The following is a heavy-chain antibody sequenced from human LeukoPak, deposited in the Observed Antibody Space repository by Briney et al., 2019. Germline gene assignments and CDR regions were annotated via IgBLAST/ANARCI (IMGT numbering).Heavy chain of an antibody. Sequence: GGSLRLSCAASGFTFSSYAMSWVRQAPGKGLEWVSVISGSGGSAFYADSVKGRFTISRDNSKNSLYLQMNSLRAEDTAVYYCARMGSGWFFDYWGQGTLVTVSS. D-gene: IGHD6-19*01. CDR3: ARMGSGWFFDY. CDR1: GFTFSSYA. V-gene: IGHV3-23*01. J-gene: IGHJ4*02. CDR2: ISGSGGSA.